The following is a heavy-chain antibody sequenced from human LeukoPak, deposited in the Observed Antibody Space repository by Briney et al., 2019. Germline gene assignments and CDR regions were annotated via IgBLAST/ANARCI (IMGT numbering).Heavy chain of an antibody. D-gene: IGHD3-10*01. J-gene: IGHJ3*02. Sequence: PGGSLRLSCAASGFTFSSYAMSWVRQAPGKGLEWVSSISGSGGSTYYADSVKGRLTISRDNSKNTLYLQMNSLRAEDTAVCYCAKDGWFGESDAFDIWGQGTMVTVSS. CDR2: ISGSGGST. V-gene: IGHV3-23*01. CDR1: GFTFSSYA. CDR3: AKDGWFGESDAFDI.